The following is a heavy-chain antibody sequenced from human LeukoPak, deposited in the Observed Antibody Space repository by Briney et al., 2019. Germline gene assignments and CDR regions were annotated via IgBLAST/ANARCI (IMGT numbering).Heavy chain of an antibody. D-gene: IGHD3-3*01. CDR1: RGSISSSNYY. CDR2: IYYSGTT. V-gene: IGHV4-39*02. CDR3: ARGRGGVTIFGVVIIRGGYFDY. Sequence: SETLSLICSVSRGSISSSNYYWGWIRQPPGKGLEWIGNIYYSGTTYYNPSLPSLKSRVTILIDTSKNHFSLRLRSVTAADTAVYYCARGRGGVTIFGVVIIRGGYFDYWGQGTLVTVSS. J-gene: IGHJ4*02.